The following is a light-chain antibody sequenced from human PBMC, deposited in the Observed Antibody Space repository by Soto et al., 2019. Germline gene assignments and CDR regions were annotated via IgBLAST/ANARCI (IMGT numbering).Light chain of an antibody. CDR2: DVS. Sequence: QSALTQPASVSGSPGQSITISCTGTSSDVGGYNYVSWYQQHPGKAPKLMIYDVSNRPSGISNRFSGSKSGNTASLTISGLQXEXXADYYCSSYTSSSASTYVFGTGTKLTVL. CDR1: SSDVGGYNY. J-gene: IGLJ1*01. CDR3: SSYTSSSASTYV. V-gene: IGLV2-14*03.